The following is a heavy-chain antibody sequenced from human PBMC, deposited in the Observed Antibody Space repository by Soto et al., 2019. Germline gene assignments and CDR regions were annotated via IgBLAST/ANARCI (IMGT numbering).Heavy chain of an antibody. CDR3: AKVRADYYYGSGPFDY. CDR1: GFTFSSYG. D-gene: IGHD3-10*01. V-gene: IGHV3-30*18. J-gene: IGHJ4*02. Sequence: QVQLVESRGGVVQPGRSLRLSCAASGFTFSSYGMHWVRQAPGKELEWVALISSDGSNKYYADSVKGRFTISRDNSKNTLYLQMNTLRAEDTAVYYCAKVRADYYYGSGPFDYWGQGTLVTVSS. CDR2: ISSDGSNK.